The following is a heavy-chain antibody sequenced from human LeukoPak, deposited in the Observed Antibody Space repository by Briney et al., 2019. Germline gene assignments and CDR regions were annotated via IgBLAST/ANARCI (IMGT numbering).Heavy chain of an antibody. Sequence: ASVKVSCKASGYTFTGYYMHWVRQAPGQGLEWMGWINPNSGGTNYAQKFQGRVTVTRDTSISTAYMELSRLRSDDTAVYYCARDPGTTQVRWDYWGQGTLVTVSS. CDR1: GYTFTGYY. J-gene: IGHJ4*02. V-gene: IGHV1-2*02. D-gene: IGHD2/OR15-2a*01. CDR3: ARDPGTTQVRWDY. CDR2: INPNSGGT.